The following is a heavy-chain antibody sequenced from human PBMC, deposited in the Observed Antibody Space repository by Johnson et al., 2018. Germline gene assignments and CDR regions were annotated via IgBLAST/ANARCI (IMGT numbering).Heavy chain of an antibody. CDR1: GFTFSSHD. D-gene: IGHD1-7*01. Sequence: VQLVQSGGGLVQPGKSXRLSCAASGFTFSSHDLHWVRQATGKGLEWVSRIGLVGEKSYSASVKGRFFISRENAANSLYLQMNSLRAGDTAVYYCARKKFGTTAGFDVWGQGTMVTVSS. V-gene: IGHV3-13*01. CDR3: ARKKFGTTAGFDV. J-gene: IGHJ3*01. CDR2: IGLVGEK.